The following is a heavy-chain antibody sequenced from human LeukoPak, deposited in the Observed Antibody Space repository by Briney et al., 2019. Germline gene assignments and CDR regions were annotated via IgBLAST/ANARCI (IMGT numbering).Heavy chain of an antibody. CDR2: INWDGGST. V-gene: IGHV3-20*01. J-gene: IGHJ6*02. CDR3: AREAVNMVRGALYYYYGMDV. Sequence: PGGCLRLSCAASAFTFDDYGMSWDRHAPGKGLEWVSGINWDGGSTGYADSVKGRFSISRDNAKNSLYMQMNSLRAEDTALYHCAREAVNMVRGALYYYYGMDVWGQGTTVTVSS. D-gene: IGHD3-10*01. CDR1: AFTFDDYG.